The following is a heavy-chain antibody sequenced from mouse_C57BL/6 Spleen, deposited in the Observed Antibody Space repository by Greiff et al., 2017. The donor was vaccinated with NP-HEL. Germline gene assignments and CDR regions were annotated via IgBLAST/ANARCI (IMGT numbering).Heavy chain of an antibody. Sequence: VKLMESGPELVKPGASVKISCKASGYAFSSSWMNWVKQRPGKGLEWIGRIYPGDGDTNYNGKFKGKATLTADKSSSTAYMQLSSLTSEDSAVYFCARHHYYLDYWGQGTTLTVSS. J-gene: IGHJ2*01. CDR2: IYPGDGDT. CDR1: GYAFSSSW. V-gene: IGHV1-82*01. CDR3: ARHHYYLDY.